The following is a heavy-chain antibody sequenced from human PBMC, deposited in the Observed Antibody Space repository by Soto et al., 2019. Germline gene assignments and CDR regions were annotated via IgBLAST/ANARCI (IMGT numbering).Heavy chain of an antibody. J-gene: IGHJ3*02. CDR3: AASHYAILTGHFAFDI. CDR1: GGSISHFY. V-gene: IGHV4-59*01. Sequence: PSETLSLTCTVSGGSISHFYWSWIRQSPGKGLEWLGYIYESGSTSYNPSLKSRVTMSMDTSKTQFSLNLSSVTAADTALYFCAASHYAILTGHFAFDIWGHGTMVTGSS. D-gene: IGHD3-9*01. CDR2: IYESGST.